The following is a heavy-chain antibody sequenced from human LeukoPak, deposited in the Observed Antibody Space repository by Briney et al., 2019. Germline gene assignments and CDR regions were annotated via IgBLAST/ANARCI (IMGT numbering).Heavy chain of an antibody. CDR1: GYTFTGYY. V-gene: IGHV1-2*02. Sequence: GASVKVSCKASGYTFTGYYMHWVRQAPGQGLEWMGWINPNSGGTNYAQKFQGRVTMTRDTSISTAYMELSRLRSDDTAVYYCARETLINDFWTPGGYWGQGTLVTVSS. CDR3: ARETLINDFWTPGGY. CDR2: INPNSGGT. D-gene: IGHD3-3*01. J-gene: IGHJ4*02.